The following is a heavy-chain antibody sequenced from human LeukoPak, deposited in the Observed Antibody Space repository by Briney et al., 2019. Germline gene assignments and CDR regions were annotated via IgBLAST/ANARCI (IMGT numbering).Heavy chain of an antibody. Sequence: ASVKVSCKAPGHTFSSNYIHWVRQGPGQGLDWMGMYNPGDGSTRYAQKFRGRVTMTRDTSKSTVYMQLSGLRSEDTAVYYCASCDFWSGYCSSWGQGSLVIVSS. CDR3: ASCDFWSGYCSS. J-gene: IGHJ5*02. V-gene: IGHV1-46*01. D-gene: IGHD3-3*01. CDR2: YNPGDGST. CDR1: GHTFSSNY.